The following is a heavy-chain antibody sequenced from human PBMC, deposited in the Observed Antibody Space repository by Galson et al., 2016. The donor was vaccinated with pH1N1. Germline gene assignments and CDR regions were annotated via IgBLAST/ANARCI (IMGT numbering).Heavy chain of an antibody. Sequence: QSGAEVKKPGESLKISCKGSGYSFSSYWIGWVRQLPGKGLEWMGIIYPGDSDTKYSPSFQGQVTYSVDKSISTAYLQWSSLKASDTAVYYCAAQTVGATTVFDLWGPGTKVIVSS. CDR2: IYPGDSDT. CDR3: AAQTVGATTVFDL. CDR1: GYSFSSYW. V-gene: IGHV5-51*03. D-gene: IGHD1-26*01. J-gene: IGHJ2*01.